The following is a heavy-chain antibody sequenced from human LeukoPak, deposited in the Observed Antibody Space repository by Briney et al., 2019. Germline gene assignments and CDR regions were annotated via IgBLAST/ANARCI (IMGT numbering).Heavy chain of an antibody. CDR1: GFIFSSYS. Sequence: AGGSLRLSCAASGFIFSSYSMNWVRQAPGKGLEWVSSISSTGTYIYYADSLRGRFTISRDNARNSLYLQMNSLRAEDTAVYYCAREDWFGELLSAPAGAADYWGQGTLVTVSS. J-gene: IGHJ4*02. V-gene: IGHV3-21*04. CDR2: ISSTGTYI. D-gene: IGHD3-10*01. CDR3: AREDWFGELLSAPAGAADY.